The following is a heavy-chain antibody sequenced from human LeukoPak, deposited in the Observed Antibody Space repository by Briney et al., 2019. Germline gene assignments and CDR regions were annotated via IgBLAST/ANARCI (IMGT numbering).Heavy chain of an antibody. CDR3: ARSGYSNFDY. CDR2: IYYSGST. V-gene: IGHV4-59*01. J-gene: IGHJ4*02. D-gene: IGHD3-3*01. Sequence: SETLSLTCTVSGGSISSYYWSWIRQPPGNGLEWIGYIYYSGSTNYNPSLKSRVTMSVDTSKKQFSLKVSSVTAADTAVYYCARSGYSNFDYWGQGTLVTVSS. CDR1: GGSISSYY.